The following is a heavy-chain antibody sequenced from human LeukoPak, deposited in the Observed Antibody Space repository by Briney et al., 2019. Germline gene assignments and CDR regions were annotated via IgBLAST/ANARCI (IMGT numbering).Heavy chain of an antibody. V-gene: IGHV4-30-2*01. CDR3: ARSVSVYDYVWGSYAFDI. Sequence: SETLSLTCTVSGGSISSGGYYWSCIQQPPGKGLECIGYIYHSGSTYYYPSLKSRVTISVDRSKHQFSLKLSSVTAADTAVYYCARSVSVYDYVWGSYAFDIWGQGTMVTVSS. D-gene: IGHD3-16*01. J-gene: IGHJ3*02. CDR2: IYHSGST. CDR1: GGSISSGGYY.